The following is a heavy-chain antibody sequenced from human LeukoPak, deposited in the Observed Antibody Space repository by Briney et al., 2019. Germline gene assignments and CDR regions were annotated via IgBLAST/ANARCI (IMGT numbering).Heavy chain of an antibody. J-gene: IGHJ4*02. CDR2: ISDDGRNK. Sequence: GGSLRLSCAASGFIVSTNYMSWVRQAPGKGLEWVGVISDDGRNKKYADSVKGRFTISRDNSKDTLYLQMNSLRDEDTAVYYCAKRPSDYGDYVTYFDYWGQGTLVTVSS. D-gene: IGHD4-17*01. CDR1: GFIVSTNY. CDR3: AKRPSDYGDYVTYFDY. V-gene: IGHV3-30*18.